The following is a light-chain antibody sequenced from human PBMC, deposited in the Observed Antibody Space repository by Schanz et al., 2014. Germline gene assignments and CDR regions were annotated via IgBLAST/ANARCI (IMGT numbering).Light chain of an antibody. J-gene: IGLJ3*02. CDR1: SSDVGGYNY. Sequence: QSALTQPPSASGSPGQSVTISCTGTSSDVGGYNYVSWYQQHPGKAPKLMISEVSKRPSGVSNRFSGSKSGNTASLTISGLQVEDEADYYCCSNAGRYTRVFGGGTKLTVL. CDR3: CSNAGRYTRV. CDR2: EVS. V-gene: IGLV2-8*01.